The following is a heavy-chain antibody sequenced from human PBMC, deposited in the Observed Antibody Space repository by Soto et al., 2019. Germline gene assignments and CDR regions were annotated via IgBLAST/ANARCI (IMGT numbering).Heavy chain of an antibody. J-gene: IGHJ5*02. CDR3: ARGIEDCISTSCYAGTWFDP. V-gene: IGHV4-30-2*01. CDR2: IYHSGST. D-gene: IGHD2-2*01. Sequence: QLQLQESGSGRVKPSQTLSLTCAVSGGSISSGGYSWSWIRQPPGKGLEWIGYIYHSGSTYYNPSXXXRVTISVDRSXXQXSXXLSSVTAADTAVYYCARGIEDCISTSCYAGTWFDPWGQGTLVTVSS. CDR1: GGSISSGGYS.